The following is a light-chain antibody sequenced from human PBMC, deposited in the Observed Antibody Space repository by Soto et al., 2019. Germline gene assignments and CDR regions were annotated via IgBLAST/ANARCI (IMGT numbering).Light chain of an antibody. J-gene: IGLJ3*02. CDR2: DDN. CDR3: QVWDSSSDWV. CDR1: NIGSKS. V-gene: IGLV3-21*02. Sequence: SYELTQPPSVSVAPGQTARITCGGANIGSKSVHWYQQKPGQAPVLVVYDDNDRPSGIPERFSGSNSGNTATLTISRVEAGDEADYYCQVWDSSSDWVFGGGTKLTVL.